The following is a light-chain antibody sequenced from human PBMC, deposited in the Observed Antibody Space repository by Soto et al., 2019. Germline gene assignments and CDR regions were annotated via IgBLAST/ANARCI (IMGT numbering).Light chain of an antibody. V-gene: IGLV2-23*01. J-gene: IGLJ1*01. CDR1: ISDIGSHNY. CDR2: KGT. CDR3: CSSAPESTYV. Sequence: QSALTQPASVSGSPGESISVSCSGSISDIGSHNYVSWYRQYPGEAPRLLIYKGTQRPSGVSNRFSGSTSGNAASLTISALQADDEADYFCCSSAPESTYVFGTGTKVTVL.